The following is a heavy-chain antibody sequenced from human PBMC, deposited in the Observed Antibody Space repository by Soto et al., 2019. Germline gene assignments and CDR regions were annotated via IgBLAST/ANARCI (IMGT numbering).Heavy chain of an antibody. D-gene: IGHD2-2*01. CDR2: IRSKAYGGTT. CDR3: TRGRYCSSTSCESHVVIADV. V-gene: IGHV3-49*03. CDR1: GFTFGDYA. J-gene: IGHJ6*01. Sequence: LRLSCTASGFTFGDYAMSWFRQAPGKGLEWVGFIRSKAYGGTTEYVASVKGRFTISRDDSKSIAYLQMNSLKTEDTAVYYCTRGRYCSSTSCESHVVIADVRGQWTTVTVSS.